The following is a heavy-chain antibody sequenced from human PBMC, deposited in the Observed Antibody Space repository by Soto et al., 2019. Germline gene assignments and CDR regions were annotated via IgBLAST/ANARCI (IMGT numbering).Heavy chain of an antibody. V-gene: IGHV3-30*18. J-gene: IGHJ6*02. CDR3: AKDKGKAGPRYCCGGSCYPRTLYYYYGMDV. Sequence: GGSLRLSCAASGFTFSSYGMHWVRQDQGKGMEWVAVISYDGSNKYYADSVKGRFTISRDNSKNTLYLQMNSLRAEDTAVYYCAKDKGKAGPRYCCGGSCYPRTLYYYYGMDVWGQGTTVTVSS. CDR2: ISYDGSNK. CDR1: GFTFSSYG. D-gene: IGHD2-15*01.